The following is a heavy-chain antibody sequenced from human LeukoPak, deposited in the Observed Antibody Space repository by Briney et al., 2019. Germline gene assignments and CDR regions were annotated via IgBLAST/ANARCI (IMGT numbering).Heavy chain of an antibody. CDR1: GGSISSSSYY. CDR3: ARAAESLYSSSWYGGFDP. J-gene: IGHJ5*02. D-gene: IGHD6-13*01. Sequence: SETLSLTCTVSGGSISSSSYYWGWIRQPPGKGLEWIGSIYYSGSTYYNPSLKSRVTISVDTSKNQFSLKLSSVTAADTAVYYCARAAESLYSSSWYGGFDPWGQGTLVTVSS. V-gene: IGHV4-39*07. CDR2: IYYSGST.